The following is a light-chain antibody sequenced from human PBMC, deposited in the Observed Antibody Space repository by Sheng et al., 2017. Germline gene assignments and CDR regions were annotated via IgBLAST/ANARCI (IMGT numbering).Light chain of an antibody. CDR2: GAS. CDR3: QQYGNSPWT. V-gene: IGKV3-20*01. CDR1: QSIFYSY. J-gene: IGKJ1*01. Sequence: EIVLTQSPGTLSLSPGERATLSCRASQSIFYSYLAWYQQKPGQSPRLLIYGASSRATGIPDRFGGSGSGTDFTLTITRLEPEDFAVYYCQQYGNSPWTFGQGTKVEIK.